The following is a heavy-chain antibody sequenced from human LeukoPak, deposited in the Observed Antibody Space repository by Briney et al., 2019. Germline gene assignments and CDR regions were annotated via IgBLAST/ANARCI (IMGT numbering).Heavy chain of an antibody. CDR3: ARVINDYGDYTNWFDP. CDR1: GGTFSSYA. V-gene: IGHV1-69*06. J-gene: IGHJ5*02. D-gene: IGHD4-17*01. CDR2: IIPIFGTA. Sequence: ASVKVSCKASGGTFSSYAISWVRQAPGQGLEWMGGIIPIFGTANYAQKFQGRVTITADKSTSTAYMELSSLRSEDTAVYYCARVINDYGDYTNWFDPWGQGTLVTVSS.